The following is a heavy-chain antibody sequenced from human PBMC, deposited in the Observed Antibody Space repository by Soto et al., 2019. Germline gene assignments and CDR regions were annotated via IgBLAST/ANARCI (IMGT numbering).Heavy chain of an antibody. CDR1: GFDFDDYG. CDR2: INWNGGRT. J-gene: IGHJ4*02. V-gene: IGHV3-20*04. D-gene: IGHD3-10*01. CDR3: ARAVSGGRDY. Sequence: GGSLRLSCTASGFDFDDYGMSWVRQAPGKGLKWVSGINWNGGRTGYADSVKGRFTISRDNAKKSLYLQMNSLRAEDTALYYCARAVSGGRDYWGQGTLVTVSS.